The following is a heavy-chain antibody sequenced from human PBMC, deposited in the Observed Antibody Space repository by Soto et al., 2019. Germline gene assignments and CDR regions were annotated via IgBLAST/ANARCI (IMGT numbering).Heavy chain of an antibody. CDR2: MNPLNGDT. CDR3: ARGISGAFDI. J-gene: IGHJ3*02. Sequence: QVQLVQSGAEVKKPGASVKVSCKASGYTLTTYSMHWVRQAPGQRLEWMGWMNPLNGDTKYSQRFQGRLTIIRDTSASTAYMELSSLRSEDTAIYYCARGISGAFDIWGQGTMVTVSS. CDR1: GYTLTTYS. V-gene: IGHV1-3*01. D-gene: IGHD6-19*01.